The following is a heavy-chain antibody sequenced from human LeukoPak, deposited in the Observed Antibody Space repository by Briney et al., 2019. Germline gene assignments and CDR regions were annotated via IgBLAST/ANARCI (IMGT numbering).Heavy chain of an antibody. CDR3: ARDRACSNGVCSYFDY. J-gene: IGHJ4*02. D-gene: IGHD2-8*01. Sequence: SETLSLTCIVSGGSISSTTYYWGWIRQPPGKGLEWIGSIYHSGSTWYNPSLKGRLTVSADTPKNQFSLKLTSVTAADTAVYYCARDRACSNGVCSYFDYWGQGTVVTVSS. CDR2: IYHSGST. V-gene: IGHV4-39*01. CDR1: GGSISSTTYY.